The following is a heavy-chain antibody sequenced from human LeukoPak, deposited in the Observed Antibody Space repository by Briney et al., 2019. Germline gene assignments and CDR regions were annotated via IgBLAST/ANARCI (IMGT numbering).Heavy chain of an antibody. Sequence: KTSETLSLTCAVYGGSFSGYYWSWISQPPGKGLEWIGSIYDSGSTYFNPSLKSRVTISVDTSRNQFSLNLSSVTAADTAVYFCAKHSGYSSSWLGYWGQGTLVTVSS. J-gene: IGHJ4*02. CDR3: AKHSGYSSSWLGY. CDR2: IYDSGST. D-gene: IGHD6-13*01. CDR1: GGSFSGYY. V-gene: IGHV4-34*01.